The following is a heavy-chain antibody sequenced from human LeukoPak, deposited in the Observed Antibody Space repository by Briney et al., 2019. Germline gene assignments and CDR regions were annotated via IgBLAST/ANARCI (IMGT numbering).Heavy chain of an antibody. CDR1: GFIFHTHI. J-gene: IGHJ4*02. Sequence: GGFLRLSCAASGFIFHTHIMTWVRQAPGKGLEWVSTISEIDDSTFYANSVRGRFTISRDNSKNTLYLLMNSLRADDTAVYYCAQRGGDYWGQGTLVTVSS. D-gene: IGHD3-16*01. CDR3: AQRGGDY. V-gene: IGHV3-23*01. CDR2: ISEIDDST.